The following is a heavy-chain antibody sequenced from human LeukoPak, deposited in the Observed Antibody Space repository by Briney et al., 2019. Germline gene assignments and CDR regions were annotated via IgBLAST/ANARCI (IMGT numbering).Heavy chain of an antibody. CDR1: GLTLSNYW. CDR2: MNSDGSGT. V-gene: IGHV3-74*01. J-gene: IGHJ4*02. Sequence: GGSLRLSCAASGLTLSNYWMHWVRQAPGKGLVWVSRMNSDGSGTSYADSVKGRFTISRDNAKNTLYLQMNSLRAEDTAVYYCARDWAAVAGTDSDDDYFDYWGQGTLVTVSS. CDR3: ARDWAAVAGTDSDDDYFDY. D-gene: IGHD6-19*01.